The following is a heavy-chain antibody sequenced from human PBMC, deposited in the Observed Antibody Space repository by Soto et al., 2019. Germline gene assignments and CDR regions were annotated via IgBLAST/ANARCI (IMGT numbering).Heavy chain of an antibody. D-gene: IGHD2-2*01. V-gene: IGHV3-30*18. CDR3: AKAHLYSTRGGIDV. CDR1: GFTFSSYG. J-gene: IGHJ6*02. Sequence: QVQLVESGGGVVQPGRSLRLSCAASGFTFSSYGMHWVRQAPGKGLEWVAVISYDGSDKYYADSVKGRFTISRDNSKNTLYLQMNSLRAEDTAVYYCAKAHLYSTRGGIDVWGQGTTVTVSS. CDR2: ISYDGSDK.